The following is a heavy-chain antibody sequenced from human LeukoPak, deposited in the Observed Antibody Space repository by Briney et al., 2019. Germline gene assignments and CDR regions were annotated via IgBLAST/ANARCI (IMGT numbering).Heavy chain of an antibody. V-gene: IGHV1-8*01. CDR2: MNPNSGNT. J-gene: IGHJ4*02. CDR3: ARRIVSSPTPLGY. D-gene: IGHD2-15*01. Sequence: ASVKVSYKASGYTFTSHDINWVRQATGQGLEWMGWMNPNSGNTGFAQKFQGRVTMTRNTSISTAYMELNSLKSEDTAVYYCARRIVSSPTPLGYWGQGSLVTVSS. CDR1: GYTFTSHD.